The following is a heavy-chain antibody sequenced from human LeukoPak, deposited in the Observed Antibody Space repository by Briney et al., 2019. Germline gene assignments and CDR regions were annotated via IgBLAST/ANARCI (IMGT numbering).Heavy chain of an antibody. V-gene: IGHV1-69*05. CDR2: IIPIFGTA. Sequence: SVKVSCKASGGTFSSYAISWVRQAPGQGLEWMGGIIPIFGTANYAQKFQGRVTITTAESTSTAYMELSSLRSEDTAVYYCATGYSSGYYYYMDVWGKGTTVTVSS. D-gene: IGHD3-22*01. CDR1: GGTFSSYA. CDR3: ATGYSSGYYYYMDV. J-gene: IGHJ6*03.